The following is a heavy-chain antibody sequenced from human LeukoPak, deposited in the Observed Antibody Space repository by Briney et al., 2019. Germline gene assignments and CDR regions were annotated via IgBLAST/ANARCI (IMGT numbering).Heavy chain of an antibody. J-gene: IGHJ4*02. CDR2: ISYDGSNK. V-gene: IGHV3-30*03. Sequence: PGRSLRLSCAASGFTFSNYGMHWVRQAPGKGLEWVTIISYDGSNKYYADSVEGRFTISRDNSKNTLYLQMNSLRAEDTAVYYCATDSAPDYWGQGTLVTVSS. CDR3: ATDSAPDY. CDR1: GFTFSNYG.